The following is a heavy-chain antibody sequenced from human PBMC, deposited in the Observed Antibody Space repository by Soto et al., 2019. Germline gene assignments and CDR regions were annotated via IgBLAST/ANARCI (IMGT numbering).Heavy chain of an antibody. J-gene: IGHJ4*02. V-gene: IGHV4-59*08. Sequence: QVQLQESGPGLVKPSETLSLTCTVSGGSISSYYWSWIRQPPGKGLEWIGYIYYSGSTNYNPSLKSRVTISVDTSKNQFSRKLSSVTAADTAVYYCARRYSSSFDYWGQGTLVTVSS. CDR1: GGSISSYY. CDR3: ARRYSSSFDY. D-gene: IGHD6-13*01. CDR2: IYYSGST.